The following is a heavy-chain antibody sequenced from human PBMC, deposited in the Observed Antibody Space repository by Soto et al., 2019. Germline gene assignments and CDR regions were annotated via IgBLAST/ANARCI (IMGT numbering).Heavy chain of an antibody. Sequence: EVQLVESGGGLVQPGGSLKLSCAASGFIFSDSAVHWVRQAPEKGLEWIARIRSKSKTYATAYVASVQGRFTVSRDDSKNTAYLEMNSLKTEDTAIYYCTRLEESCCAGDDCYSGFYHWGPGTPVTVSS. CDR2: IRSKSKTYAT. J-gene: IGHJ4*02. CDR3: TRLEESCCAGDDCYSGFYH. D-gene: IGHD2-21*02. V-gene: IGHV3-73*02. CDR1: GFIFSDSA.